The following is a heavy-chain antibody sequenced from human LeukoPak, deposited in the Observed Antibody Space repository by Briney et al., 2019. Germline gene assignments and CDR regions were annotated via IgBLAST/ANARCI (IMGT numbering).Heavy chain of an antibody. V-gene: IGHV4-61*08. CDR2: IYYSGNT. CDR1: GGSISNGVYY. D-gene: IGHD6-19*01. Sequence: PSETLSLTCTVSGGSISNGVYYWSWIRQHPGKGLEWIGYIYYSGNTNYNPSLKSRVTISVDTSKNQFSLKLNSVTAADTAVYYCARGRYSSGWYYTFDIWGQGTMVTVSS. J-gene: IGHJ3*02. CDR3: ARGRYSSGWYYTFDI.